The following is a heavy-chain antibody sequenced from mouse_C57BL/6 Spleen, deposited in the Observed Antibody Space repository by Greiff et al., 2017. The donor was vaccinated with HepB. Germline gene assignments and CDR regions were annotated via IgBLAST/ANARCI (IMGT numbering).Heavy chain of an antibody. D-gene: IGHD1-1*01. CDR1: GYAFSSYW. J-gene: IGHJ3*01. CDR3: ARGSGSSNPWFAY. V-gene: IGHV1-80*01. CDR2: IYPGDGDT. Sequence: QVQLQQSGAELVKPGASVKISCKASGYAFSSYWMNWVKQRPGKGLEWIGQIYPGDGDTNYNGKFKGKATLTADKSSSTAYMQLSSLTSEDSAVYFCARGSGSSNPWFAYWGQGTLVTVSA.